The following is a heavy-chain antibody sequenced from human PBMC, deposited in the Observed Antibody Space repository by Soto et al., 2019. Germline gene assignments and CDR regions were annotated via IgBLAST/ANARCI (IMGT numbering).Heavy chain of an antibody. CDR1: GYSLTSYG. V-gene: IGHV1-18*01. D-gene: IGHD2-15*01. CDR2: ISVYTGNT. CDR3: ASPSATGWYFDL. J-gene: IGHJ2*01. Sequence: QVQLVQSGAEVKKPGASVKVSCKASGYSLTSYGISWVRQAPGQGLECMGWISVYTGNTNYAQKFQGRVTLTTDTSTNTAYMELRSLTSDETAVYYCASPSATGWYFDLWGRGTLVSVSS.